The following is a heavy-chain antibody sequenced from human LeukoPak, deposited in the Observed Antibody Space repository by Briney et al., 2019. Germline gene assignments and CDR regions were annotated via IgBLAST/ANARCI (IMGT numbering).Heavy chain of an antibody. D-gene: IGHD3-10*01. Sequence: ASVKVSCKASGYTFTGYYMHWVRQAPGQGLEWMGWINPNSGGTNYAQKFQGRVTMTRDTSISTAYMELSRLRSDDTAVYYCARVRSSGSYYNRYYFDYWGQGTLVTVSS. CDR1: GYTFTGYY. J-gene: IGHJ4*02. CDR2: INPNSGGT. CDR3: ARVRSSGSYYNRYYFDY. V-gene: IGHV1-2*02.